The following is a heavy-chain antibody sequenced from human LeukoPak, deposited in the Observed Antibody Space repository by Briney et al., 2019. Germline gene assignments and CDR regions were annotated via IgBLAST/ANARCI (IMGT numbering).Heavy chain of an antibody. CDR2: IWYDGSNK. CDR3: ARFIAVAGTYYFDY. Sequence: GGSLRLSCAASGFTFSSYGMHWVRQAPGKGLEWVAVIWYDGSNKYYADSVKGRFTISRDNSKNTLYLQMNSLRAEDTAVYYCARFIAVAGTYYFDYWGQGTLATVSS. D-gene: IGHD6-19*01. V-gene: IGHV3-33*01. CDR1: GFTFSSYG. J-gene: IGHJ4*02.